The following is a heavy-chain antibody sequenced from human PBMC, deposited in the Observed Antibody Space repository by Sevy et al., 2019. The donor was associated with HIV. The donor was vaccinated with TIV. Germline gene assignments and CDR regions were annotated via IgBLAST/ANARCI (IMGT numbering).Heavy chain of an antibody. CDR1: GDSVSSNSAA. J-gene: IGHJ3*02. CDR2: TYYRSKWYN. D-gene: IGHD3-22*01. CDR3: AREEGYTMIVCDAFDI. Sequence: SQTLSLTCAISGDSVSSNSAAWKWIRQSPSRGLEWLGRTYYRSKWYNDYAVSVKSRITINPDTSKNQFSLQLNSVTPEDTAVYYCAREEGYTMIVCDAFDISGQWTMVTVSS. V-gene: IGHV6-1*01.